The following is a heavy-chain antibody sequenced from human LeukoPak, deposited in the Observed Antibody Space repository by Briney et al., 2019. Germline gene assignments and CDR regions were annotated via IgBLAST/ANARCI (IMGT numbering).Heavy chain of an antibody. CDR3: TTVGSAWNFDY. J-gene: IGHJ4*02. Sequence: PGGSLRLXCAASGFTFSNAWMTWVRPAPGKGLEWVGRIKSKRDGGTIDYAAPVKGRFTISRDDSKDTLYLQMNSLKIEDAAVYYCTTVGSAWNFDYWGQGTLVTVSS. D-gene: IGHD6-25*01. V-gene: IGHV3-15*01. CDR2: IKSKRDGGTI. CDR1: GFTFSNAW.